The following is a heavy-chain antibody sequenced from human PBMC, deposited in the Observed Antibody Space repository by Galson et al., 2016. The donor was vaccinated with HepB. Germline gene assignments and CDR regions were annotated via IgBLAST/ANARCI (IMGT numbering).Heavy chain of an antibody. D-gene: IGHD2-21*01. CDR1: GYTFNSYH. Sequence: SVKVSCKASGYTFNSYHMNWVRQAPGQGLEWMGIINPSGGRATYAQQFLGRFIMSRDTSTSTVYMELSNLRSEDTAVYYCARAKRLANVPFDVWGPGTVVTVSS. J-gene: IGHJ3*01. CDR2: INPSGGRA. CDR3: ARAKRLANVPFDV. V-gene: IGHV1-46*02.